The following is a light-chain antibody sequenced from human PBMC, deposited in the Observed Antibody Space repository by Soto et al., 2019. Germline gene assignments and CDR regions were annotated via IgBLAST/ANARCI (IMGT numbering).Light chain of an antibody. Sequence: EIGFTHSLPSLSLSPGERATLSCRASQSSSNSLAWYQQKPGQAPRLLIYDASNRATGIPARFSGSGSGTDFTLTISRLEPEDFAVYYCQQRSNWPITFGQGTRLEIK. CDR2: DAS. CDR3: QQRSNWPIT. J-gene: IGKJ5*01. CDR1: QSSSNS. V-gene: IGKV3-11*01.